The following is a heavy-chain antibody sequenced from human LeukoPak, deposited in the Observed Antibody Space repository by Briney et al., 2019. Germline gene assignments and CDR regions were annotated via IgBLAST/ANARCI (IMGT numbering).Heavy chain of an antibody. CDR2: IIPILGIA. CDR1: GGTFSSYA. CDR3: AREQSGRLPDDAFDI. Sequence: GASVKVSCKASGGTFSSYAISWVRQAPGQGLEWMGRIIPILGIANYAQKFQGRVTITADKSTSTAYMELSSLRSEDTAVYYCAREQSGRLPDDAFDIWGQGTMVTVSS. V-gene: IGHV1-69*04. D-gene: IGHD2-21*02. J-gene: IGHJ3*02.